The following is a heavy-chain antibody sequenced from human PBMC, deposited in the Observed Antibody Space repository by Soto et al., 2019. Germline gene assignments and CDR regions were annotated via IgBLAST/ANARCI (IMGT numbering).Heavy chain of an antibody. CDR3: AKDPSSGYTRGYFHC. J-gene: IGHJ2*01. CDR2: ISHDGGNE. V-gene: IGHV3-30*18. D-gene: IGHD3-22*01. CDR1: GFSFSTYG. Sequence: QVHLEESGGGVVQPGRSLRLSCAASGFSFSTYGMHWVRQAPGKGLVWVAVISHDGGNEYYADSVKGRFTISRDSSKNTVYLQMNHVRAEDTAVYYCAKDPSSGYTRGYFHCWGLGTLVTVSS.